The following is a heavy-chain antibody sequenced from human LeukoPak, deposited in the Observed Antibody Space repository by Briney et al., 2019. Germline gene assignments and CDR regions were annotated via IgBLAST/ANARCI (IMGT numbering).Heavy chain of an antibody. CDR3: ARVGLRKGYSYYGMDV. CDR1: GGTFSSYA. Sequence: SVTVSCTASGGTFSSYAISWVRQAPGQGLEWMGGIIPIFDTANSAQKFQGRVTITADESTSTAYMDLSSLRSEDTAVYYCARVGLRKGYSYYGMDVWGQGTTVTVSS. V-gene: IGHV1-69*13. D-gene: IGHD3-16*01. J-gene: IGHJ6*02. CDR2: IIPIFDTA.